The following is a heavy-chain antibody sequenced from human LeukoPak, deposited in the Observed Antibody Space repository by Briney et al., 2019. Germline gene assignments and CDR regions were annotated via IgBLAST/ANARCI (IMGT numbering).Heavy chain of an antibody. J-gene: IGHJ2*01. V-gene: IGHV3-48*01. CDR2: ISPRSATI. CDR3: ARVRGPTVTTWYFDL. Sequence: PGGSLRLSCGASGLTFSTHGMIWVRQAPGKGLEWVSYISPRSATIYYADSVKGRFTISRDDARNSLFLQMHSLRAGDTAVYYCARVRGPTVTTWYFDLWGRGTLVTVSS. CDR1: GLTFSTHG. D-gene: IGHD4-17*01.